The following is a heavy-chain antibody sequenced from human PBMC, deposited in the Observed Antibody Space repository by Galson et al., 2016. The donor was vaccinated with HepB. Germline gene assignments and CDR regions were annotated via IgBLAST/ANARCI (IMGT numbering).Heavy chain of an antibody. Sequence: SVKVSCKASGYMFISHGISWVRQAPGQGLEWMGWINNNGNTNYAQKFQGRVTMVADTSTSTAYMELRSLTSADTAVYYCARGHYGSGTYYKMDYWGQGTLVTVSS. J-gene: IGHJ4*02. CDR1: GYMFISHG. CDR2: INNNGNT. CDR3: ARGHYGSGTYYKMDY. V-gene: IGHV1-18*01. D-gene: IGHD3-10*01.